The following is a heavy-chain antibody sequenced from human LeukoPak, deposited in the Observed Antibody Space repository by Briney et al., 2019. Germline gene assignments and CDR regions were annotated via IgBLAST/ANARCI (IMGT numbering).Heavy chain of an antibody. Sequence: GGSLRLSCAASGFTFSSYGMHWVRQAPGKGLEWVAVIWYDGSNKYYADSVEGRFTISRDNSKNTLYLQMNSLRAEDTAVYYCARHGGRGERRDQLRFLEWLFRDAFDIWGQGTMVTVSS. CDR2: IWYDGSNK. V-gene: IGHV3-33*01. CDR1: GFTFSSYG. J-gene: IGHJ3*02. D-gene: IGHD3-3*01. CDR3: ARHGGRGERRDQLRFLEWLFRDAFDI.